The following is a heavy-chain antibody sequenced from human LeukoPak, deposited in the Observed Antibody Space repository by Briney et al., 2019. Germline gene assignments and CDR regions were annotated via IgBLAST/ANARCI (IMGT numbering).Heavy chain of an antibody. V-gene: IGHV3-30-3*01. Sequence: GGSLRLSCAAFGFTFSSYAMHWVRQAPGKGLEWVAVISYDGSNKYYADSVKGRFTISRDNSKNTLYLQMSSLRAEDTAVYYCARDSAVYCSSTSCYRSLFDYWGQGTLVTVSS. J-gene: IGHJ4*02. CDR3: ARDSAVYCSSTSCYRSLFDY. CDR1: GFTFSSYA. CDR2: ISYDGSNK. D-gene: IGHD2-2*02.